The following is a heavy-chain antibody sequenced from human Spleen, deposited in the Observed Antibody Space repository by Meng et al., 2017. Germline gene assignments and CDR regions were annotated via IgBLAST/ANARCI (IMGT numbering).Heavy chain of an antibody. CDR1: GFTVSSNY. Sequence: GESLKISCAASGFTVSSNYMSWVRQAPGKGLEWVSVIYSGGSTYYADSVKGRFTISRDNSKNTLYLQMNSLRAEDTAVYYCARGFSVWFNGPGPNAFDIWGQGTMVTVSS. J-gene: IGHJ3*02. CDR2: IYSGGST. CDR3: ARGFSVWFNGPGPNAFDI. V-gene: IGHV3-66*02. D-gene: IGHD3-10*01.